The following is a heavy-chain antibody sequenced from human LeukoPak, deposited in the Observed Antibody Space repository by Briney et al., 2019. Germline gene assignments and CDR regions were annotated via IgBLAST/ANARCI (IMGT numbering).Heavy chain of an antibody. Sequence: GASVKVSCKASGYTFTSYGISWVRQAPGQGLEWMGWISAYNGNTNYAQKLQGRVTMTTDTSTSTAYMELRSLRSDGTAVYYCARDSVGQQLVPGAVFDIWGQGTTVTVSS. CDR2: ISAYNGNT. J-gene: IGHJ3*02. CDR3: ARDSVGQQLVPGAVFDI. D-gene: IGHD6-13*01. CDR1: GYTFTSYG. V-gene: IGHV1-18*01.